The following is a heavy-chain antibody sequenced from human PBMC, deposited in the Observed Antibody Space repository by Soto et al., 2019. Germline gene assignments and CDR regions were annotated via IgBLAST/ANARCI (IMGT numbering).Heavy chain of an antibody. Sequence: PGGSLRLSCAASGFTFSSYSMNWVRQAPGKGLEWVSYISSSSSYIHYADSVKGRFTISRDNAKNSLYLQMNSLRAEDTAVYYCARDDYGSGSAAMDVWGKGTTVTVSS. CDR2: ISSSSSYI. CDR1: GFTFSSYS. D-gene: IGHD3-10*01. J-gene: IGHJ6*03. CDR3: ARDDYGSGSAAMDV. V-gene: IGHV3-21*05.